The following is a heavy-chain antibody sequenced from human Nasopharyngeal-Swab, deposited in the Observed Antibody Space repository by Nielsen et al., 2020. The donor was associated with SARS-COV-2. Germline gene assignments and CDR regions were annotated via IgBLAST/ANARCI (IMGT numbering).Heavy chain of an antibody. CDR3: ARWSVAQTPQPYGMDV. Sequence: SETLSLTFAVYGGSFSGYYWSWIRQPPGKGLEWIGEINHSGSTNYNPSLKSRVTISVDTSKNQFSLKLSSVTAADTAVYYCARWSVAQTPQPYGMDVWSQGTTVTVSS. CDR1: GGSFSGYY. CDR2: INHSGST. J-gene: IGHJ6*02. D-gene: IGHD6-19*01. V-gene: IGHV4-34*01.